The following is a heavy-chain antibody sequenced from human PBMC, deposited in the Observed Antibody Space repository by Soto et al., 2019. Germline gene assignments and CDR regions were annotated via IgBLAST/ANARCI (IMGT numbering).Heavy chain of an antibody. J-gene: IGHJ4*02. CDR1: GFTFTDYA. CDR2: ISDSGGST. Sequence: GGSLRLSCAASGFTFTDYAISWVRQAPGKGLEWVSGISDSGGSTYYADSVKGRFTTSRDNSKNTLYLQMNSLRAEDTAVYYCAKGTYYYGSAPYYFDYWGQGTLVTVSS. V-gene: IGHV3-23*01. D-gene: IGHD3-10*01. CDR3: AKGTYYYGSAPYYFDY.